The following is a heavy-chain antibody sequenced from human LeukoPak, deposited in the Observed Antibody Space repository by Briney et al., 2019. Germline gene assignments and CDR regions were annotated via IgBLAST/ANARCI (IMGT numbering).Heavy chain of an antibody. V-gene: IGHV4-61*02. CDR3: ARGPYSYDSSGAFDI. J-gene: IGHJ3*02. D-gene: IGHD3-22*01. CDR2: ISSSGST. CDR1: GDSISSGDYY. Sequence: SQTLSLTCTVSGDSISSGDYYWRWIRQPAGKGLEWIGRISSSGSTNYNPSLKSRVTISVDTSKNQFSLKLSSVTAADTAVYFCARGPYSYDSSGAFDIWGQGTMVTVSS.